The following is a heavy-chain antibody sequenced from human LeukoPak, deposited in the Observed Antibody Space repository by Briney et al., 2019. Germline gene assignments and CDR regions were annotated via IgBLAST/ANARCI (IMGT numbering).Heavy chain of an antibody. V-gene: IGHV1-8*01. CDR3: ARGPPNWGYDY. CDR2: MSPNSGNT. CDR1: GYTFTSYD. Sequence: ASVKVSCTASGYTFTSYDINWVRQATGQGPEWMGWMSPNSGNTGYAQKFQGRVTMTRSTSMSTAYMELSSLRSEDTAVYYCARGPPNWGYDYWGQGTLVTVSS. J-gene: IGHJ4*02. D-gene: IGHD7-27*01.